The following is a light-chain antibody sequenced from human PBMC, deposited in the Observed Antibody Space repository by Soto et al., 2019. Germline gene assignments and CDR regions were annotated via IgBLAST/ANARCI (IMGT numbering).Light chain of an antibody. Sequence: EIVLTQSPGTLYLSPGERATLSCRASQSVGSSYLAWYQQKPGQAPRILIFGASGRATGIPDRFSGSGSGTDFTLTISRLEPEDVAIYYCQQYGSLAWTFGQGTRVEIK. J-gene: IGKJ1*01. CDR2: GAS. V-gene: IGKV3-20*01. CDR3: QQYGSLAWT. CDR1: QSVGSSY.